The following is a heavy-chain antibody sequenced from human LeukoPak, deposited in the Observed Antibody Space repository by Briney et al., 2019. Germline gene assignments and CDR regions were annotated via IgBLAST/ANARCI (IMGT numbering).Heavy chain of an antibody. CDR3: SLVGATENFDY. Sequence: GASVKVSCKVSGYTLTELSMHWVRQAPGKGLEWMGGFDPEDGETIYAQKLQGRVTMTTDTSTSTAYMELRSLRSDDTAVYYCSLVGATENFDYWGQGTLVTVSS. CDR1: GYTLTELS. D-gene: IGHD1-26*01. CDR2: FDPEDGET. J-gene: IGHJ4*02. V-gene: IGHV1-24*01.